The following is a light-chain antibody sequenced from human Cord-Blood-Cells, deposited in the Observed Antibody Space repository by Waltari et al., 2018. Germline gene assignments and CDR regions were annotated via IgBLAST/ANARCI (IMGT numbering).Light chain of an antibody. J-gene: IGLJ1*01. Sequence: QSALTQPPSASGSPGQSVTISCTGTSSDVGGFDYVSWYQQHQGKAPKLMIYEVSTRPSGVPVRFSGSNSGNTASLTVSGLQAEDEADYYCSSYAGSNNYVFGTGTNVTVL. V-gene: IGLV2-8*01. CDR2: EVS. CDR3: SSYAGSNNYV. CDR1: SSDVGGFDY.